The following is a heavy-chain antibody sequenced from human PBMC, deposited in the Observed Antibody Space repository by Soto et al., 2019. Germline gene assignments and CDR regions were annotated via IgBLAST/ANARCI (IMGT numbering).Heavy chain of an antibody. Sequence: QITLNESGPTVVKPTETLTLTCTFSGFSLTTSGVGVGWVRQSPGKAPEWLAFIYWDDDKRYSTSLKSRHTTTKDTCKTQVVLTMANVDPADTATYYCAHRVLRAVFGLVTTTAIYFDFWGQGTPVVVSS. J-gene: IGHJ4*02. D-gene: IGHD3-3*01. CDR2: IYWDDDK. CDR3: AHRVLRAVFGLVTTTAIYFDF. CDR1: GFSLTTSGVG. V-gene: IGHV2-5*02.